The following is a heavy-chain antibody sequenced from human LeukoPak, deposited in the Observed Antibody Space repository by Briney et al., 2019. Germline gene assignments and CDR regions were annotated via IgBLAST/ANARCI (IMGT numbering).Heavy chain of an antibody. CDR1: GFTFSSYA. Sequence: GGSLRLSCAASGFTFSSYAMSWVRQAPGKGLEWVSAISGSGGSTYYADSVKGRFTISRDNSKNTVYLQMSSLRAEDTAVYYCAKDQEYSYDYWGQGTQVTVSS. V-gene: IGHV3-23*01. D-gene: IGHD5-18*01. CDR3: AKDQEYSYDY. CDR2: ISGSGGST. J-gene: IGHJ4*02.